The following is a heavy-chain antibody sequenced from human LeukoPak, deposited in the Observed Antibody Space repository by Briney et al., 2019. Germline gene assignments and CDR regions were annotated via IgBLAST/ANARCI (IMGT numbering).Heavy chain of an antibody. CDR3: ARDRIRYCGGDCYSDY. V-gene: IGHV1-18*01. CDR1: GYTFTSYG. D-gene: IGHD2-21*02. Sequence: ASVKVSCKASGYTFTSYGISWVRQAPGQGLEWMGWISAYNGNTNYAQKLQGRVTMTTDTSTSTAYMELRSLRSGDTAVYYCARDRIRYCGGDCYSDYWGQGTLVTVSS. CDR2: ISAYNGNT. J-gene: IGHJ4*02.